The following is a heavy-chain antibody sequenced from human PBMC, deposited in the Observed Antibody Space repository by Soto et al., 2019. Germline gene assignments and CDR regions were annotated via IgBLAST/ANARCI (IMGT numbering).Heavy chain of an antibody. CDR2: IYYSGYT. Sequence: SETLSLTCTVSGDSIRSYYWSWIRQPPGKGLEWIGYIYYSGYTSYNPSLKSRVTISVDTSKNQFSLKLSSVTAADTAVYYCARSPTIAAAGKTAPGWFDPWGQGTLVTVSS. D-gene: IGHD6-13*01. CDR1: GDSIRSYY. V-gene: IGHV4-59*08. J-gene: IGHJ5*02. CDR3: ARSPTIAAAGKTAPGWFDP.